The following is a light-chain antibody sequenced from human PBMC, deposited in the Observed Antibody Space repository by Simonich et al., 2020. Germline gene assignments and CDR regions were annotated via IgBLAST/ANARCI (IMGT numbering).Light chain of an antibody. V-gene: IGKV4-1*01. Sequence: DIVMTQSPDSLAVSLGERATINCKSSQSVLYSSNHKNYLAWYQQTPGQPPKLLIYWASTRESGVPDRFSGSGSGTDFTLTISSLPAEDVAVYYCQQYYSTPWTFGQGTKVEIK. J-gene: IGKJ1*01. CDR2: WAS. CDR3: QQYYSTPWT. CDR1: QSVLYSSNHKNY.